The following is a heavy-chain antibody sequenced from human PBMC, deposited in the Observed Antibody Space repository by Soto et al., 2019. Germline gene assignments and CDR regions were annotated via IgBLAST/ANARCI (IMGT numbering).Heavy chain of an antibody. CDR1: GYTFTSYG. Sequence: QVQLVQSGAEVKKPGASVKVSCKASGYTFTSYGISWVRQAPGQGLEWMGWISAYNGNTNYAQKLQGRVTMTTDTSTSTAYMELRSLRSDDTAVYYCARDLDDYIWGSYRSPGGHLDPWGQGTLVTVSS. J-gene: IGHJ5*02. CDR3: ARDLDDYIWGSYRSPGGHLDP. V-gene: IGHV1-18*01. CDR2: ISAYNGNT. D-gene: IGHD3-16*02.